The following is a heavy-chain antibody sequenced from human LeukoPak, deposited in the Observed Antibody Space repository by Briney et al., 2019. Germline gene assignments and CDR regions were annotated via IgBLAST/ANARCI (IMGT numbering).Heavy chain of an antibody. D-gene: IGHD3-22*01. J-gene: IGHJ4*02. CDR1: GGSISSYY. V-gene: IGHV4-59*08. CDR3: ARVRFFDSSGYYYDFDF. Sequence: SETLSLTCTVSGGSISSYYWGWIRQPPGKGLDWIGHMYHNGITYYNPSLKSRVTISLDTSKNQFSLNLSSVTAADTAVYYCARVRFFDSSGYYYDFDFWGQGTLVTVSS. CDR2: MYHNGIT.